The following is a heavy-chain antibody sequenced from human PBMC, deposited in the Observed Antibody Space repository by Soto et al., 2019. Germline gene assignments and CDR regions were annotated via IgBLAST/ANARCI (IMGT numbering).Heavy chain of an antibody. Sequence: SETLSLTCAVYGGSFSGYYWSWIRQPPGKGLEWIGEINHSGSTNYNPSLKSRVTISVDTSKNQFSLKMSSVTAADTAVYFCGGQDYGAKGYYFENWGQGALVTVSS. D-gene: IGHD4-17*01. CDR1: GGSFSGYY. J-gene: IGHJ4*02. CDR2: INHSGST. CDR3: GGQDYGAKGYYFEN. V-gene: IGHV4-34*01.